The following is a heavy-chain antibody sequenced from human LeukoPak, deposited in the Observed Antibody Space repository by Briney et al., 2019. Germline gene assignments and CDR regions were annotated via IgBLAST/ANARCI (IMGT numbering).Heavy chain of an antibody. CDR1: GFTFSSYA. D-gene: IGHD3-9*01. CDR2: IGGSGGST. J-gene: IGHJ4*02. Sequence: GGSLRLSCAASGFTFSSYAMSWVRQAPGKGLEWVSSIGGSGGSTYYADSVKGRFTISRDNSKNTLYLQMNSLRAEDTAVYYCAKGFNLLTGFDYWGQGTLVTVSS. V-gene: IGHV3-23*01. CDR3: AKGFNLLTGFDY.